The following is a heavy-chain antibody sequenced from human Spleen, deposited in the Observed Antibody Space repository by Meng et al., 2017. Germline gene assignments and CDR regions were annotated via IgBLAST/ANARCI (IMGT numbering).Heavy chain of an antibody. J-gene: IGHJ4*02. Sequence: VQLQESGPGLAGPSETLSLTCTVSGGSVRSGSYYWSWIRQHPGKGLEWIGYIYSGGATYYNPSLKSRLTISVDTSKNQCSLKLSSVTAADTAVYYCAVSRDGYNFDHWGQGTLVTVSS. V-gene: IGHV4-31*03. D-gene: IGHD5-24*01. CDR2: IYSGGAT. CDR1: GGSVRSGSYY. CDR3: AVSRDGYNFDH.